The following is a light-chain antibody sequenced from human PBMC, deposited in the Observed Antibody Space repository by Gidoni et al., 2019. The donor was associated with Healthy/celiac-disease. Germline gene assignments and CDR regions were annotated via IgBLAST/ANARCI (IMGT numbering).Light chain of an antibody. J-gene: IGKJ4*01. Sequence: EIVLTQSPATLSLSPGERATLSCRASQSVSSYLAWYQQKPGQAPRLLIYDASNRATGIPARFSGSGSGTDFTLTISSREPEDFAVYYCQQRSNWPPNFXGXTKVEIK. CDR3: QQRSNWPPN. CDR2: DAS. V-gene: IGKV3-11*01. CDR1: QSVSSY.